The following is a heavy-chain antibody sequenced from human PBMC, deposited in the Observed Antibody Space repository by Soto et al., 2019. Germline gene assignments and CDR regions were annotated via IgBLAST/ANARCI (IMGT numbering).Heavy chain of an antibody. CDR1: GGSISSSNW. J-gene: IGHJ6*02. V-gene: IGHV4-4*02. Sequence: SETLSLTCAVSGGSISSSNWWSWVRQPPGKGLEWIGEIYHSGSTNYNPSLKSRVTISVDKSKNQFSLKLSSVTAADTALYYCARRVAAAGTLAVDVWGQGTTVTVSS. CDR3: ARRVAAAGTLAVDV. CDR2: IYHSGST. D-gene: IGHD6-13*01.